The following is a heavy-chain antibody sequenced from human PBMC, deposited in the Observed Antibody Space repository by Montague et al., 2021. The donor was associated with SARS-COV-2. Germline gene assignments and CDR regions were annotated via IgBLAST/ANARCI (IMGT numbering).Heavy chain of an antibody. J-gene: IGHJ4*02. Sequence: SLRLSCAASGFTFSSYAMHWVRQAPGKGLEWVAVILYDGGNKYYADSVKGRFTISRDNSKDTLYLQMNSLRAEDTAVYYCASEMIAVAGTAPFDYWGQGTLVTVSS. CDR3: ASEMIAVAGTAPFDY. D-gene: IGHD6-19*01. CDR2: ILYDGGNK. CDR1: GFTFSSYA. V-gene: IGHV3-30-3*01.